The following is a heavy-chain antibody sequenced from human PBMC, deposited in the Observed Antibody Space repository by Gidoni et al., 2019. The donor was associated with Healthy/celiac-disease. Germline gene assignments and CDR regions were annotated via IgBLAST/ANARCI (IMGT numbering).Heavy chain of an antibody. CDR3: ARVCGYFSGGSCYSGDLFDP. V-gene: IGHV3-53*02. J-gene: IGHJ5*02. CDR1: VFTVSRNY. CDR2: IYSGGST. Sequence: EEQLVETGGGWIQQGGSLRHTSAASVFTVSRNYMSWFRQAPGEGLECVSVIYSGGSTYYVDSVSGRFTIARDNSKNTLYLQMNSLRAEDTAVYYCARVCGYFSGGSCYSGDLFDPWGQGTLVTVSS. D-gene: IGHD2-15*01.